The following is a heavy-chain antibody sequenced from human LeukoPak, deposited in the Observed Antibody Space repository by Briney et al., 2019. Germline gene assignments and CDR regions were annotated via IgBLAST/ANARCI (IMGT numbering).Heavy chain of an antibody. V-gene: IGHV3-7*04. CDR3: ARFCGDCWYGMDV. Sequence: GESLRLSCAASGFTFSSYWMSWVRQAPGKGLEWVANIKHDGSEKYYVDSVKGRFSISRDNAKNSLYLQTNSLRAEDTAVYFCARFCGDCWYGMDVWGQGTTVTVSS. D-gene: IGHD2-21*02. CDR1: GFTFSSYW. J-gene: IGHJ6*01. CDR2: IKHDGSEK.